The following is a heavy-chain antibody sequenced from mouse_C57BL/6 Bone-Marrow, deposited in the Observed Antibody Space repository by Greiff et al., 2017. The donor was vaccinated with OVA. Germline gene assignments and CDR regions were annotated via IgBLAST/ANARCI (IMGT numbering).Heavy chain of an antibody. Sequence: QVQLKESGPGLVQPSQSLSITCTVSGFSLTSYGVHWVRQSPGKGLEWLGVIWSGGSTDYNAAFISRLSISKDNSKSQVFFKMNSLQADDTAIYYCARLWLRRAYWGQGTLVTVSA. CDR2: IWSGGST. CDR1: GFSLTSYG. D-gene: IGHD2-2*01. V-gene: IGHV2-2*01. J-gene: IGHJ3*01. CDR3: ARLWLRRAY.